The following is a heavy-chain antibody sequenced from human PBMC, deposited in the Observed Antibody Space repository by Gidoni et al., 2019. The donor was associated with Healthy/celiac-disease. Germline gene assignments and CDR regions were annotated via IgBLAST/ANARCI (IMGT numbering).Heavy chain of an antibody. CDR1: GYSFTSYD. D-gene: IGHD6-13*01. V-gene: IGHV1-8*01. Sequence: QVQLVQSGAEVKKPGASVKVSCKASGYSFTSYDINWVRQATGQGLEWMGWMTPNSGNTGYAQKFQGRVTMTRNTSISTAYMELSSLRSEDTAVYYCARAKVPPGIAAAAYDYWGQGTLVTVSS. CDR3: ARAKVPPGIAAAAYDY. CDR2: MTPNSGNT. J-gene: IGHJ4*02.